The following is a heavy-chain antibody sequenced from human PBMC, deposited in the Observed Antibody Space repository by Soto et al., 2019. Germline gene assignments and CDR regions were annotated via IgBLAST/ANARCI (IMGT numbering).Heavy chain of an antibody. Sequence: PSETLSLTCTVSGGSISTSSYYWGWIRQPPGKGLEWIGTVFYTGSTSYNPSLKSRVTISGDTSNNQFSLRLTSVTAADTAVYYCARLTGIEVGGGNYFYRLDVWGKGTKVTSPQ. CDR3: ARLTGIEVGGGNYFYRLDV. D-gene: IGHD6-19*01. CDR2: VFYTGST. V-gene: IGHV4-39*01. CDR1: GGSISTSSYY. J-gene: IGHJ6*04.